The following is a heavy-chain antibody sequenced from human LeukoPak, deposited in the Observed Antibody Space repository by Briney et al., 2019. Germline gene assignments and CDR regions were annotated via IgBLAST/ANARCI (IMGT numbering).Heavy chain of an antibody. V-gene: IGHV3-74*01. J-gene: IGHJ5*02. Sequence: GGSLRLSCAASGFTFSSYWMHWVRQAPGKGLEWVSRISNDGSSTSYADSVKGRFTISRDKAKNTLYLQMNSPRAEDTAVYYCARDRSSGYNWFDPWGQGTLVTVSS. D-gene: IGHD3-22*01. CDR3: ARDRSSGYNWFDP. CDR1: GFTFSSYW. CDR2: ISNDGSST.